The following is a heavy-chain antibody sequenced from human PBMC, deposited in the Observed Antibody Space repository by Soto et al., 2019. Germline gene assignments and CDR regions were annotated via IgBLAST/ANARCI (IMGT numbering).Heavy chain of an antibody. D-gene: IGHD4-17*01. CDR3: TTDSYMTNIIVRFDY. J-gene: IGHJ4*01. Sequence: GGSLRLSCVGSGVTCINAWINWVRQAPGKGLEWVGRIKSKTDGGTTDFAATVKGRFAISRDDSKNMVYLQMNSLKTEDTAIYYCTTDSYMTNIIVRFDYWSHGTLVTVSS. CDR1: GVTCINAW. V-gene: IGHV3-15*07. CDR2: IKSKTDGGTT.